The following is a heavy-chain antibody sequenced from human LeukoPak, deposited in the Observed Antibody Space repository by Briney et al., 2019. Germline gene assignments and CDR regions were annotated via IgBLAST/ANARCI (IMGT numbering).Heavy chain of an antibody. D-gene: IGHD6-19*01. J-gene: IGHJ3*02. CDR2: IYPGDSDT. CDR1: GYSFTSYW. Sequence: GESLKISCKGSGYSFTSYWIGWVRQMPGKGLEWMGIIYPGDSDTRYSPSFQGQVTISADKSISTAYLQWSSLKASDTAMYYCARKCSSGWYDEFGPDDAFDIWGQGTMVTVSS. V-gene: IGHV5-51*01. CDR3: ARKCSSGWYDEFGPDDAFDI.